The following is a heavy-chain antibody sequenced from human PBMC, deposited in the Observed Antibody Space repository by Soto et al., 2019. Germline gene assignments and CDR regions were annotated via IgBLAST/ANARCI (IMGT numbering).Heavy chain of an antibody. Sequence: PGGSLRLSCAASGFTFSSYSMNWVRQAPGKGLEWVSYMSSSSSTKYHADSVRGRFTISRDNAKNSLYLQMNSLRAEDTAVYFFVRDNCCDWGGGAYDFWGRGTVGT. D-gene: IGHD2-21*02. CDR1: GFTFSSYS. V-gene: IGHV3-48*01. CDR2: MSSSSSTK. J-gene: IGHJ3*01. CDR3: VRDNCCDWGGGAYDF.